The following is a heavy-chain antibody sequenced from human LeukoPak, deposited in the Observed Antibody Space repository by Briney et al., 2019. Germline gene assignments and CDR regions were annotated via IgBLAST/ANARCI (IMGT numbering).Heavy chain of an antibody. CDR1: GGSISSSNW. CDR3: AKDVDTAMVGGAFDI. D-gene: IGHD5-18*01. CDR2: IYHSGST. Sequence: PSETLSLTCAVSGGSISSSNWWSWVRQPPGKGLEWIGEIYHSGSTNYNPSLKSRVTISVDKSKNQFSLKLSSVTAADTAVYYCAKDVDTAMVGGAFDIWGQGTMVTVSS. V-gene: IGHV4-4*02. J-gene: IGHJ3*02.